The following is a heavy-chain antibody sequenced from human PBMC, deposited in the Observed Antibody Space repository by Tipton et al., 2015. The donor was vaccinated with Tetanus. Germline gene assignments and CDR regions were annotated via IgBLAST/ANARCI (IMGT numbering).Heavy chain of an antibody. CDR1: GDSISRGSYT. V-gene: IGHV4-30-2*01. J-gene: IGHJ6*02. CDR2: IFHSGST. Sequence: TLSLTCTVSGDSISRGSYTWSWIRQRPGKGLEWIGYIFHSGSTSYNPSLKSRVTISLDRSKNQVSLRLNSVTAADTAVYFCARTPDYYYGMDVWGQGTTVTVSS. CDR3: ARTPDYYYGMDV.